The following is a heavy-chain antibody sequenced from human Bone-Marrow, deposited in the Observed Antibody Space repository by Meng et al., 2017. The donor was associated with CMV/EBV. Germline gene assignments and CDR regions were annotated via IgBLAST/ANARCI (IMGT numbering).Heavy chain of an antibody. D-gene: IGHD3-3*01. CDR2: IIPILGIA. CDR3: ASHTVYDFWSGSYYYYGMDV. V-gene: IGHV1-69*10. J-gene: IGHJ6*01. Sequence: SVKVSCKASGGTFSSYAISWVRQAPGQGLEWMGGIIPILGIANYAQKFQGRVTITADKSTSTAYMELSSLRSEDTAVYYCASHTVYDFWSGSYYYYGMDVWGQGTTVTGSS. CDR1: GGTFSSYA.